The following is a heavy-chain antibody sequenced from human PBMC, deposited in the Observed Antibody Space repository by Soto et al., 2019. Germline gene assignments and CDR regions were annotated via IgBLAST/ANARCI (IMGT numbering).Heavy chain of an antibody. CDR2: VYYTGTT. D-gene: IGHD3-16*01. J-gene: IGHJ4*02. CDR1: GGSIGSYH. CDR3: ARDTVLTGMFGL. Sequence: SETLSLTCTVSGGSIGSYHWSWVRQPPGKGLEWIASVYYTGTTNYNPSLGSRVTISIDAPENQISLKLTSVTAADTAFYYCARDTVLTGMFGLWGQGTLVTAPQ. V-gene: IGHV4-59*01.